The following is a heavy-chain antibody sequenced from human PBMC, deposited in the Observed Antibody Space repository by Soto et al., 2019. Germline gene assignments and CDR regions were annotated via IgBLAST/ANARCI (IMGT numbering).Heavy chain of an antibody. Sequence: SETLSLTCTVSGGSMSSGGYSWSWIRQPPGKVLEWIVYIYHSGSTYYNPSLKSRVTISLDRSKNQFSLKLSSVTASDTAVYYSARVPDYWGQGTLVTVSS. CDR3: ARVPDY. CDR1: GGSMSSGGYS. CDR2: IYHSGST. V-gene: IGHV4-30-2*01. J-gene: IGHJ4*02.